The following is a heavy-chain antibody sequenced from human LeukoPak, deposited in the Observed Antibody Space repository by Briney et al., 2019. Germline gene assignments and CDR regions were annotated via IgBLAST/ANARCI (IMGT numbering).Heavy chain of an antibody. D-gene: IGHD2/OR15-2a*01. CDR1: GFTVSSNY. Sequence: GGSLRLSCAASGFTVSSNYMSWVRQAPGKGLEWVSVIYSGGSTYYADSVKGRFTISRDNSKNTLHLQMNSLRAEDTAVYYCAGSMAKYSFDYWGQGTLVTVSS. CDR2: IYSGGST. J-gene: IGHJ4*02. CDR3: AGSMAKYSFDY. V-gene: IGHV3-53*01.